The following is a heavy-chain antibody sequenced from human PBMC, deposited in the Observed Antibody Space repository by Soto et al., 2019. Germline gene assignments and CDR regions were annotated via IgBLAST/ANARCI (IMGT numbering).Heavy chain of an antibody. CDR1: GYSFTSHR. V-gene: IGHV5-51*01. CDR2: VYPGDSDT. CDR3: ARLYDFWSGLSMGFDY. J-gene: IGHJ4*02. D-gene: IGHD3-3*01. Sequence: PGEAPKISCCGPGYSFTSHRIGWGPQIPGKGLELMGIVYPGDSDTRYSPSFQGQVTISADKSIRTAHLQWSSLKASDTAMYYCARLYDFWSGLSMGFDYWGQGTLVTVSS.